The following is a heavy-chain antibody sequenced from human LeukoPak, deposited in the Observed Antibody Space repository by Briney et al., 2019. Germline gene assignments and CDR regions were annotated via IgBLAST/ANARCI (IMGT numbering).Heavy chain of an antibody. CDR3: AKSFSGWYGGAFDI. J-gene: IGHJ3*02. Sequence: GGSLRLSCAASGFTFSSYGMHWVRQAPGKGLEWVAVISYDGSNKYYADSVKGRFTISRDNSKNTLYLQVNSLRAEDTAVYYCAKSFSGWYGGAFDIWGQGTMVTVSS. CDR2: ISYDGSNK. D-gene: IGHD6-19*01. V-gene: IGHV3-30*18. CDR1: GFTFSSYG.